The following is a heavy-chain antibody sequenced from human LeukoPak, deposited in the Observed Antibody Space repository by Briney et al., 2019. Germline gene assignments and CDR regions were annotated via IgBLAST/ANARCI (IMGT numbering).Heavy chain of an antibody. V-gene: IGHV3-23*01. D-gene: IGHD3-10*01. CDR1: GFTFSDYV. CDR3: AKDSSMVRGDYDYFDY. CDR2: ISDSGGRT. Sequence: GGSLRLSCAASGFTFSDYVMGWVRQAPGKGLEWVSGISDSGGRTYYADSVKGRFTISRDNSKNTLYLQMNSLRAEDTAVYYCAKDSSMVRGDYDYFDYWGQGTLVTVSS. J-gene: IGHJ4*02.